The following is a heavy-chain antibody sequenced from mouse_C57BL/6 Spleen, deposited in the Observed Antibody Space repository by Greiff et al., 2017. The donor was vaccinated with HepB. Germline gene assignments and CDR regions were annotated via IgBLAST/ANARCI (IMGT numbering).Heavy chain of an antibody. CDR2: IDPSDSYT. V-gene: IGHV1-69*01. J-gene: IGHJ1*03. D-gene: IGHD2-5*01. CDR3: ARHYSNYEYFDV. CDR1: GYTFTSYW. Sequence: QVQLQQSGAELVMPGASVKLSCKASGYTFTSYWMHWVKQRPGQGLEWIGEIDPSDSYTNYNQKFKGKSTLTVDKSSSTAYMQLSSLTSEDSAVFYGARHYSNYEYFDVWGTGTTVTVSS.